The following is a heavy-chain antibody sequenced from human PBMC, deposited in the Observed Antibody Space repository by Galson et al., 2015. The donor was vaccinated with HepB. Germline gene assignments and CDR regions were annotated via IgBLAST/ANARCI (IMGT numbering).Heavy chain of an antibody. D-gene: IGHD4-17*01. J-gene: IGHJ6*02. CDR1: GFNFGSYF. CDR2: ISTRSTYI. V-gene: IGHV3-21*06. Sequence: SLRLSSAGSGFNFGSYFMNWVRQAPGKGLEWVAYISTRSTYIYYADSMKGRFTISRDDAKNSLYLQMNSLRADDTAVYYCARVYDGDDAGEDYGMDVWGPGATVTVSS. CDR3: ARVYDGDDAGEDYGMDV.